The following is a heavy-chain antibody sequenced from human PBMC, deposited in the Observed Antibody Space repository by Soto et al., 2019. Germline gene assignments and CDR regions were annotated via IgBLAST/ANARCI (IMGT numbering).Heavy chain of an antibody. Sequence: QVQLQESGPGLVKPSQTLSLICTVSGDSISSGGNYWSWIRQHPGKGLEWIGYINYSGSTHYNPSLKSRVAISVDTSKNQCSLHLSSVTAADTAVYHCARNRGCSGGICYYFWFDTWGQGTLVIVSS. J-gene: IGHJ5*02. D-gene: IGHD2-15*01. V-gene: IGHV4-31*03. CDR2: INYSGST. CDR3: ARNRGCSGGICYYFWFDT. CDR1: GDSISSGGNY.